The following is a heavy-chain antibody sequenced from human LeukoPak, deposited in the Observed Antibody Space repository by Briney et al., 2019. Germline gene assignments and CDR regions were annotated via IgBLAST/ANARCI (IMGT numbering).Heavy chain of an antibody. CDR1: GSTLSKIS. CDR2: VGHEDGTT. CDR3: ATGAIVFDY. D-gene: IGHD3-22*01. V-gene: IGHV1-24*01. Sequence: ASVKVSCKVSGSTLSKISIDWVRQAPGNGPEWMGSVGHEDGTTIHAQKFQGRFNMTVDTATDTAYMEMSSLMSEDTAIYYCATGAIVFDYWGQGTLVTVSS. J-gene: IGHJ4*02.